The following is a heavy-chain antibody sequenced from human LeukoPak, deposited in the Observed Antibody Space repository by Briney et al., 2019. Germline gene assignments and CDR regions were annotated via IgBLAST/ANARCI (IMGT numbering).Heavy chain of an antibody. D-gene: IGHD3-22*01. V-gene: IGHV1-18*01. Sequence: ASVKVSCKASGYTFTSYGISWVRQAPGQGLEWMGWISAYNGNTNYAQKLQGRVTTTTDTSTSTAYMELRSLRSDDTAVYYCAREDDSSGYYRDAFDIWGQGTMVTVSS. CDR3: AREDDSSGYYRDAFDI. CDR2: ISAYNGNT. CDR1: GYTFTSYG. J-gene: IGHJ3*02.